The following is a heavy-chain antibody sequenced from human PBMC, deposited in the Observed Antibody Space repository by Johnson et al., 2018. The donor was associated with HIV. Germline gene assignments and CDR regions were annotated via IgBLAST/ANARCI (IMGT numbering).Heavy chain of an antibody. CDR3: AKNPTRYSYGYDAFDI. V-gene: IGHV3-30*02. CDR1: GFTFSSYG. D-gene: IGHD5-18*01. Sequence: QVQLVESGGGVVQPGRSLRLSCAASGFTFSSYGMHWVRQAPGKGLEWVAFIRYDGSNKYYADSVKGRFTISRDNSKNTLYLQMNSLRAEDTAVYYCAKNPTRYSYGYDAFDIWGQGTMVTVSS. J-gene: IGHJ3*02. CDR2: IRYDGSNK.